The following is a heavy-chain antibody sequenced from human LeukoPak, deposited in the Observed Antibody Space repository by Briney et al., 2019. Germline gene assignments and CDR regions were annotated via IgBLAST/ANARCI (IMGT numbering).Heavy chain of an antibody. V-gene: IGHV4-34*01. CDR2: INPSGST. J-gene: IGHJ4*02. D-gene: IGHD6-6*01. Sequence: PSETLSLTCTVYGGSFSNYYWSWIRQPPGKGLEWIGEINPSGSTSYNPSLKSRVTISVDMSMNQFSLKVSSVTAADTAVYYCASRKTSSSSFRKPIDYWGQGTRVTVSS. CDR1: GGSFSNYY. CDR3: ASRKTSSSSFRKPIDY.